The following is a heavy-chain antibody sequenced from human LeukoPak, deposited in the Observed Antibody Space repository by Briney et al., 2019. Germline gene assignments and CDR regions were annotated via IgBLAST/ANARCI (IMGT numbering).Heavy chain of an antibody. Sequence: GGSLRLSCAASGFTFSSYAMSWVRQAPGKGLEWVSAISRSGSSTYYADSVKGRFTISRDSSKNMLYLQMNSLRAEDTAVYYCAKDLGWIYYDTSGYFDYWGQGTLVTVSS. J-gene: IGHJ4*02. CDR2: ISRSGSST. CDR1: GFTFSSYA. D-gene: IGHD3-22*01. CDR3: AKDLGWIYYDTSGYFDY. V-gene: IGHV3-23*01.